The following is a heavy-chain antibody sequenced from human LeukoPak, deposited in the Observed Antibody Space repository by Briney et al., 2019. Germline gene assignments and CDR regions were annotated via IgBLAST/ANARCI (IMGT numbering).Heavy chain of an antibody. V-gene: IGHV3-74*01. D-gene: IGHD3-10*01. CDR2: IKTDGSNS. Sequence: QPGGSLRLSCAASGFTFSRYWMHWVRQAPGKGLVWVSHIKTDGSNSSYADSVKGRFTISRDNARNTLYLQVNSLRAEDTAVYYCAKSDCASDGCKLLNYWGQGTLVTASS. CDR3: AKSDCASDGCKLLNY. CDR1: GFTFSRYW. J-gene: IGHJ4*02.